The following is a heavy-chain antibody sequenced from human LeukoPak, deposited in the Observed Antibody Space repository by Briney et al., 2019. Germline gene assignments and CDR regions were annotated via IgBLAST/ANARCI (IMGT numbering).Heavy chain of an antibody. CDR3: ARAEQLALFDY. V-gene: IGHV4-59*01. CDR1: GGSISSYY. CDR2: IYYSGSA. Sequence: SETLSLTCTVSGGSISSYYWSWIRQPPGKGLEWIGYIYYSGSANYNPSLKSRVTISVDTSKNQFSLKLSSVTAADTAVYYCARAEQLALFDYWGQGTLVTVSS. D-gene: IGHD6-13*01. J-gene: IGHJ4*02.